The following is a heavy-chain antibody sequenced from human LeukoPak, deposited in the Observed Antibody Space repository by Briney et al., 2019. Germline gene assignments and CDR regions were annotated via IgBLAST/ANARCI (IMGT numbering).Heavy chain of an antibody. Sequence: KPSETLSLTCTVSGGSISSGSYYWRWIRQPAGKGLEWIGRIYTSGSTNYNPSLKSRVTISVYTAKNQFSLKLSSVTAADTAVYYCATEERYDSSGYYWGQGTLVTVSS. D-gene: IGHD3-22*01. CDR2: IYTSGST. V-gene: IGHV4-61*02. CDR1: GGSISSGSYY. J-gene: IGHJ4*02. CDR3: ATEERYDSSGYY.